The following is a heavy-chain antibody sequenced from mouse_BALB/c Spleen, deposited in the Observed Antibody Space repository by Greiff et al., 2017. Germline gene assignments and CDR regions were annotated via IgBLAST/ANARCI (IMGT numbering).Heavy chain of an antibody. J-gene: IGHJ3*01. D-gene: IGHD2-4*01. CDR2: IYWDDDK. CDR3: ARRRDYDVSFAY. Sequence: QVTLKESGPGILQPSQTLSLTCSFSGFSLSTSGMGVSWIRQPSGKGLEWLAHIYWDDDKRYNPSLKSRLTISKDTSRNQVFLKITSVDTADTATYYCARRRDYDVSFAYWGQGTLVTVSA. CDR1: GFSLSTSGMG. V-gene: IGHV8-12*01.